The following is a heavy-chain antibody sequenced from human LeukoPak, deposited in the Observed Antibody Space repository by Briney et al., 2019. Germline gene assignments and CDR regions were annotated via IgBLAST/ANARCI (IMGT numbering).Heavy chain of an antibody. CDR1: GGSINSTNYY. Sequence: SETLSLTCTVSGGSINSTNYYWGWIRQPPGKGLEWIGSIYYSGSTYYNPSLRSRVTISVDTSKNQFSLKLSSVTAADTAVYYCARGLNGYSSGWYLDYWGQGTLVTVSS. CDR3: ARGLNGYSSGWYLDY. CDR2: IYYSGST. J-gene: IGHJ4*02. D-gene: IGHD6-19*01. V-gene: IGHV4-39*01.